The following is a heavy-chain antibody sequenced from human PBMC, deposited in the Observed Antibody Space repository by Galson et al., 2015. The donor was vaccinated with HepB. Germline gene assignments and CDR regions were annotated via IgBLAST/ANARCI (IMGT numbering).Heavy chain of an antibody. CDR3: ARQSKIVVPASDQHGMDV. Sequence: QSGAEVKKPGESLRISCKGSGYIFTTYWINWVRQMPGKGLEWMGRIDPSDFYTDYSPSFQGHVSISADKSVNTAFLYWSGLKASDTAIYYCARQSKIVVPASDQHGMDVWGQGTTVTVSS. J-gene: IGHJ6*02. V-gene: IGHV5-10-1*01. D-gene: IGHD3-22*01. CDR1: GYIFTTYW. CDR2: IDPSDFYT.